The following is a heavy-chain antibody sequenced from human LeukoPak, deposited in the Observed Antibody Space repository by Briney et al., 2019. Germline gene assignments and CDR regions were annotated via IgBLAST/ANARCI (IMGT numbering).Heavy chain of an antibody. Sequence: SETLSLTCAVHGGSFSGYYWSWIRQPPGKGLEWIGEINHSGSTNYNPSLKSRVTISVDTSKNQFSLKLSSVTAADTAVYYCARGGGDYYDSSGYYLDYWGQGTLVTVSS. D-gene: IGHD3-22*01. CDR3: ARGGGDYYDSSGYYLDY. J-gene: IGHJ4*02. CDR2: INHSGST. V-gene: IGHV4-34*01. CDR1: GGSFSGYY.